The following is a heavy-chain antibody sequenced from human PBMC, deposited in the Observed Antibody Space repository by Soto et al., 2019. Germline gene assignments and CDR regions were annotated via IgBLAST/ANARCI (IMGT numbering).Heavy chain of an antibody. CDR3: ARVALYDFWSGFASGYYYGMDV. J-gene: IGHJ6*02. CDR1: GGTISSYA. V-gene: IGHV1-69*06. Sequence: SVKVSCKASGGTISSYAIDRVRQAPGQGLEWMGGIIPIFGTANYAQKLQGRVTITADKSTSTAYMELSSLRSEDTAVYYCARVALYDFWSGFASGYYYGMDVWGQGTTVTVSS. CDR2: IIPIFGTA. D-gene: IGHD3-3*01.